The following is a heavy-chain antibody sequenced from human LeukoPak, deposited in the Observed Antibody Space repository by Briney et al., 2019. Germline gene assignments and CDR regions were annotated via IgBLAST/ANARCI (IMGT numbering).Heavy chain of an antibody. D-gene: IGHD3-10*01. CDR3: ARDKEGHYYGSGSYAFDI. CDR1: GYTFTSYY. Sequence: SVKVSCKASGYTFTSYYMHWVRQAPGQGLEWMGIINPRGGSTSYAQKFQGRVTMTRDTSTSTVYMELSSLRSEDTAVYYCARDKEGHYYGSGSYAFDIWGQGTMVTVSS. CDR2: INPRGGST. V-gene: IGHV1-46*01. J-gene: IGHJ3*02.